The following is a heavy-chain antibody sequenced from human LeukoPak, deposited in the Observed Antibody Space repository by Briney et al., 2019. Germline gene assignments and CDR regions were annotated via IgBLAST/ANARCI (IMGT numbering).Heavy chain of an antibody. CDR3: AREYSGYGDYFDY. D-gene: IGHD5-12*01. J-gene: IGHJ4*02. Sequence: PGGSLRLSCAASGFTFSSYWMTWVRQAPGKGLEWVANIKPDGSEKNYVDSVKGRFTISRDNAENSLYLQMNSLRAEDTAVYYCAREYSGYGDYFDYWGQGTLVTVSS. V-gene: IGHV3-7*01. CDR2: IKPDGSEK. CDR1: GFTFSSYW.